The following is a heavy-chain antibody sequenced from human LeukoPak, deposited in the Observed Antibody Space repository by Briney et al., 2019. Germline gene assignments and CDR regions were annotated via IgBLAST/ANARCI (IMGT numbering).Heavy chain of an antibody. Sequence: GESLKISCKGFGYSFTTYWIGWVRQMPGKGLEGMGIIYPGDSDTRYSPSFQGQVTISADKSISTAYLQWSSLKASDTAMYYCARLDSSSWTGWFDPWGQGTLVTVSS. CDR3: ARLDSSSWTGWFDP. CDR1: GYSFTTYW. V-gene: IGHV5-51*01. J-gene: IGHJ5*02. D-gene: IGHD6-13*01. CDR2: IYPGDSDT.